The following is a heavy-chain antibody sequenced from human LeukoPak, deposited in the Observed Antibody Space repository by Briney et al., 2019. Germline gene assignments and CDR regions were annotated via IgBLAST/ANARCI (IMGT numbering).Heavy chain of an antibody. CDR1: GGTFSSYA. V-gene: IGHV1-69*13. J-gene: IGHJ4*02. D-gene: IGHD1-26*01. CDR2: IIPIFGTA. CDR3: ARALGATTIDHFDY. Sequence: ASVKVSCKASGGTFSSYAISWVRQAPGQGLEWMGGIIPIFGTANYAQKFQGRVTITADESTSTAYMELSSLRSEDTAVYYCARALGATTIDHFDYWGQGTLVTVSS.